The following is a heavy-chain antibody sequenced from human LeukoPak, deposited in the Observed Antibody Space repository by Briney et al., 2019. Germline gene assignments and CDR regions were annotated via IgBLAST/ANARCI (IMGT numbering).Heavy chain of an antibody. D-gene: IGHD3-16*01. CDR3: VPGSSVGQGSQSYYDKSTYFDY. Sequence: GASVKVSCKAFGYTFTDYYMHWVRQAPGQGLEWMGWINPNAGGTDYAQKFQGRVTMTRDTSISTAYMELSGLRSDDTAVYYCVPGSSVGQGSQSYYDKSTYFDYWGQGTLVTVSS. CDR1: GYTFTDYY. CDR2: INPNAGGT. V-gene: IGHV1-2*02. J-gene: IGHJ4*02.